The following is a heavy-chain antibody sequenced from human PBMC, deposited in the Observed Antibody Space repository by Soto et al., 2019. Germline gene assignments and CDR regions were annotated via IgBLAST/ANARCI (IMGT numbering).Heavy chain of an antibody. CDR2: ISAYNGNT. Sequence: GASVKVSCKASGYTFTSYGISWVRQAPGQGLEWMGWISAYNGNTNYAQKLQGRVTMTTDTSTSTAYMELRSLRSDDTAVYYCARGSGYDSSGYYFWVYYYGMDVWGQGTTVTVSS. V-gene: IGHV1-18*01. D-gene: IGHD3-22*01. CDR1: GYTFTSYG. J-gene: IGHJ6*02. CDR3: ARGSGYDSSGYYFWVYYYGMDV.